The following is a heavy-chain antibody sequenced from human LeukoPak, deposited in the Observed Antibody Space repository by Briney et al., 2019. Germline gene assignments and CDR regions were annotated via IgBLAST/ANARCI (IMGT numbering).Heavy chain of an antibody. CDR1: GFTFSNYE. CDR2: TSSSDAGT. D-gene: IGHD2-21*01. CDR3: AKAPVTSCRGAYCYPFDS. V-gene: IGHV3-23*01. J-gene: IGHJ4*02. Sequence: GGSLRLSCAASGFTFSNYEMNWVRQAPGKGLEWVAATSSSDAGTYHADSVRGRFTISRDNSKNTLYLQMNSLRAEDAAVYFCAKAPVTSCRGAYCYPFDSWGQGTLVTVSS.